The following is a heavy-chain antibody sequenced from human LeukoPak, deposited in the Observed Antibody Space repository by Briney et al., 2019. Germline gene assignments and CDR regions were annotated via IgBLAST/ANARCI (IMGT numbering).Heavy chain of an antibody. CDR3: ARKKEQQLEKYYDYYYMDV. Sequence: GASVKVSCKASGYTFTSYAMNWVRQAPGQGLEWMGWINTNTGNPTYAQGFTGRFVFSLDTSVSTAYLQISSLKAEDTAVYYCARKKEQQLEKYYDYYYMDVWGKGTTVTVTS. V-gene: IGHV7-4-1*02. CDR1: GYTFTSYA. J-gene: IGHJ6*03. CDR2: INTNTGNP. D-gene: IGHD6-13*01.